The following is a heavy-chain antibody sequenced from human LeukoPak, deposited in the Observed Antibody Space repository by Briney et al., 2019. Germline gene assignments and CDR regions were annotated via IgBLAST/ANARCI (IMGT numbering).Heavy chain of an antibody. V-gene: IGHV1-2*02. Sequence: ASVTVSCKASGYTFTGYYMHWVRQAPGQGLEWMGWINPNSGGTNYAQKFQGRVTMTRDTSISTAYMELSRLRSDDTAVYYCARDFSSSWYPPFDPWGQGTLVTVSS. CDR2: INPNSGGT. CDR3: ARDFSSSWYPPFDP. CDR1: GYTFTGYY. D-gene: IGHD6-13*01. J-gene: IGHJ5*02.